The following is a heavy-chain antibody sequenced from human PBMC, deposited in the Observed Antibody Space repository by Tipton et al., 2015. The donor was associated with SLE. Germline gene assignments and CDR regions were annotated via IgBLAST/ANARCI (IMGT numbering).Heavy chain of an antibody. Sequence: TLSLTCGVSGYSISSGYYWGWIRQPPGKGLEWIGSIHHGGGTYFSPSLKSRVSFSIDTTKHQFSLKLNSVTAADTAVYYCARRHYSGPFDSWCQGTLVTVSS. D-gene: IGHD5-12*01. J-gene: IGHJ4*02. CDR3: ARRHYSGPFDS. CDR2: IHHGGGT. CDR1: GYSISSGYY. V-gene: IGHV4-38-2*01.